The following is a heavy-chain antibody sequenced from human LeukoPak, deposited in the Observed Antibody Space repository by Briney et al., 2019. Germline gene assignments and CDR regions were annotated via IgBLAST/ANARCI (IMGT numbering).Heavy chain of an antibody. Sequence: SGTLSLTCAVYGGSFSGYYWSWIRQPPGKGLEWIGEINHSGSTNYNPSLKSRVTISVDTSKNQFSLKLSSVTAADTAVYYCASPGEGHAFDIWGQGTMVTVSS. J-gene: IGHJ3*02. CDR1: GGSFSGYY. V-gene: IGHV4-34*01. D-gene: IGHD4-17*01. CDR2: INHSGST. CDR3: ASPGEGHAFDI.